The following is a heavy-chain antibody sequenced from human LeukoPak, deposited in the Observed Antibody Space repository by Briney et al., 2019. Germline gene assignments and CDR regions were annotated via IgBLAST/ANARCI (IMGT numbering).Heavy chain of an antibody. D-gene: IGHD4-17*01. V-gene: IGHV1-69*06. Sequence: GASVKVSCKASGGTFSSYAISWVRQAPGQGLEWMGGIIPIFGTANYAQKFQGRVTITADKSTSTAYMELSSLRSEDTAVYYCARGPDYGDHTRFDYWGQGTLVTVSS. CDR1: GGTFSSYA. CDR3: ARGPDYGDHTRFDY. CDR2: IIPIFGTA. J-gene: IGHJ4*02.